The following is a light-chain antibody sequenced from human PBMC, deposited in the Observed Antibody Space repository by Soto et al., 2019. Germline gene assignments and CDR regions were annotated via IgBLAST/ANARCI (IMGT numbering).Light chain of an antibody. CDR1: HSISTY. J-gene: IGKJ1*01. CDR3: QQSYRNPKT. Sequence: DVPMTQSPSSLSASIGDRVTITCQARHSISTYVNWYQQKPGKAPQLLIYGASSLQSGVPSRLSGRGSGTDFTLTISSLQPEDFATYYCQQSYRNPKTFGQGTKVQI. CDR2: GAS. V-gene: IGKV1-39*01.